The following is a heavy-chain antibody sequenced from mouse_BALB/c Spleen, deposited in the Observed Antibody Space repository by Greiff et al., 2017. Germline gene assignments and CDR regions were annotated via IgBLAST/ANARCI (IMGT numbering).Heavy chain of an antibody. D-gene: IGHD2-1*01. CDR1: GFTFSSYA. V-gene: IGHV5-6-5*01. Sequence: VESGGGLVKPGGSLKLSCAASGFTFSSYAMSWVRQTPEKRLEWVASISSGGSTYYPDSVKGRFTISRDNARNILYLQMSSLRSEDTAMYYCARGRDGNYYYYAMDYWGQGTSVTVSS. CDR2: ISSGGST. CDR3: ARGRDGNYYYYAMDY. J-gene: IGHJ4*01.